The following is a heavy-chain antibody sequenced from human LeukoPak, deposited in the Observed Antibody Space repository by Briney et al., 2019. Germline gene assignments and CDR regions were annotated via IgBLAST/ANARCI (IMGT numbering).Heavy chain of an antibody. CDR3: AKGTDSSGWYEFDYFDY. D-gene: IGHD6-19*01. Sequence: GGSLRLSCAASGFTFSSYAMSWVRQAPGKGLEWVSAISGSGGSTYYADSVKGRFTISRDNSKNTLYLQMNSLKAEDTAVYYCAKGTDSSGWYEFDYFDYWGQGTLVTVSS. CDR1: GFTFSSYA. V-gene: IGHV3-23*01. CDR2: ISGSGGST. J-gene: IGHJ4*02.